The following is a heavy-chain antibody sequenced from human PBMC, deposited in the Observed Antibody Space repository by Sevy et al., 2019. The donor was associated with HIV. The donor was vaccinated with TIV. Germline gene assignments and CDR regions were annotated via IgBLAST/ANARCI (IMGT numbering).Heavy chain of an antibody. Sequence: SETLSLTCTVSGDSINNGDYYWSWIRQHPGKGLEWIGKIYCTGTTYYNPSLKSRLRISVERSENTLSLSLRSVTAADTAVYYCARTTVTTLSSARNNWFDPWAREPWSPSPQ. J-gene: IGHJ5*02. CDR1: GDSINNGDYY. V-gene: IGHV4-31*03. CDR2: IYCTGTT. D-gene: IGHD4-4*01. CDR3: ARTTVTTLSSARNNWFDP.